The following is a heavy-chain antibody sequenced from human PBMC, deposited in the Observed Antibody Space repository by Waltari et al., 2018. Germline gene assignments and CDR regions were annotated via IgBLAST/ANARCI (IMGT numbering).Heavy chain of an antibody. Sequence: QVQLVQSGAEVKTPGSSVKVSCKASGGTFSRYAISWVRQAPGKGLEGMGGIIPILGTANYAQKFQGRVTITADESTSTAYMELSSLRSEDTAVYYCARDEGYCSSTSCYYMDVWGKGTTVTVYS. V-gene: IGHV1-69*12. CDR1: GGTFSRYA. J-gene: IGHJ6*03. D-gene: IGHD2-2*01. CDR2: IIPILGTA. CDR3: ARDEGYCSSTSCYYMDV.